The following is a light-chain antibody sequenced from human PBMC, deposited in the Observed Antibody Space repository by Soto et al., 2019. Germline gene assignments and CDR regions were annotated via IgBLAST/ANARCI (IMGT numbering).Light chain of an antibody. V-gene: IGKV1-5*03. J-gene: IGKJ1*01. CDR1: QTISSW. Sequence: DTQMNQSHRIIPEPRGARVTXPCRASQTISSWLAWYQQKPGKAPKLLIYKASTLKSGVPSRFSGSGSGTEFTLTISSLQPDDFATYYCQPYNRYSESLGQGTMV. CDR3: QPYNRYSES. CDR2: KAS.